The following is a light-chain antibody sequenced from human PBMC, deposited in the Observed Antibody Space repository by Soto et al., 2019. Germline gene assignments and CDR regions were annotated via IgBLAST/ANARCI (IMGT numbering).Light chain of an antibody. J-gene: IGKJ3*01. CDR1: QSVSTN. Sequence: EIVMTQSPATLSVSPGERATLSCRASQSVSTNLAWYQQKPGQAPRLLIYGASTRATGIPARFSGSGSGTEFTLTISSLQSEDFSIYYCQQYNNWPPVTFGPGTKVDIK. V-gene: IGKV3-15*01. CDR2: GAS. CDR3: QQYNNWPPVT.